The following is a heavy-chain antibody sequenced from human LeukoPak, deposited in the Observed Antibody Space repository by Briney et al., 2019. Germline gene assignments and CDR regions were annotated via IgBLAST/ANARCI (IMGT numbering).Heavy chain of an antibody. CDR1: GGSISSSNW. V-gene: IGHV4-4*02. D-gene: IGHD3-10*01. CDR2: IYHSGST. J-gene: IGHJ4*02. CDR3: VRDRGEWSFSHDY. Sequence: PSETLSLTCAVSGGSISSSNWWSWVRQPPGKGLEWIGEIYHSGSTNYNPSLKSRATISVDKSKNQFSLKLSSVTAADTAVYYCVRDRGEWSFSHDYWGQGTLVTVSS.